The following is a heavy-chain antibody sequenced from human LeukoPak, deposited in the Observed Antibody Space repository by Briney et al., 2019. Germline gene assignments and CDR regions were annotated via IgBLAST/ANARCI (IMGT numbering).Heavy chain of an antibody. Sequence: GESLKISCKGSGYSFTSYWIGWVRQMPGKGLEWMGIIYPGDSDTRYSPSFQGQVTISADKSITTAYLQWSSLKASDTAIYYCARRGYYDSSGYSPFDYWGQGTLVTVSS. D-gene: IGHD3-22*01. J-gene: IGHJ4*02. CDR2: IYPGDSDT. CDR3: ARRGYYDSSGYSPFDY. V-gene: IGHV5-51*01. CDR1: GYSFTSYW.